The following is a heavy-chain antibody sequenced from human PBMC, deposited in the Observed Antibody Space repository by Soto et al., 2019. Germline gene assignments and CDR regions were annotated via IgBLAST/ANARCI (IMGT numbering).Heavy chain of an antibody. CDR1: GFTFSSHS. CDR2: ISSSSSYI. CDR3: ARDPTPVVKDFDWPVDY. Sequence: GGSLRLSCAASGFTFSSHSMNWVRQAPGKGLEWVSSISSSSSYIYYADSVKGRFTISRDNAKNSLYLQMNSLRAEDTAVYYCARDPTPVVKDFDWPVDYWGQGTLVTVSS. V-gene: IGHV3-21*01. D-gene: IGHD3-9*01. J-gene: IGHJ4*02.